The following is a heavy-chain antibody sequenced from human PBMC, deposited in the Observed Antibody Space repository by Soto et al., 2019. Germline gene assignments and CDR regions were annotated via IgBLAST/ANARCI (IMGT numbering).Heavy chain of an antibody. CDR1: GYTFTSYG. CDR2: ISAYNGNT. J-gene: IGHJ5*02. D-gene: IGHD3-9*01. V-gene: IGHV1-18*04. CDR3: ARARYYDILTGYWRDWFDH. Sequence: QVQLVQSGAEVKKPGASVKVSCKASGYTFTSYGISWVRQAPGQGLEWMGWISAYNGNTNYAQKLQGRVTMTTDTSTSTAYMELSSLRSDDTAVYYCARARYYDILTGYWRDWFDHWGQGTLVTVSS.